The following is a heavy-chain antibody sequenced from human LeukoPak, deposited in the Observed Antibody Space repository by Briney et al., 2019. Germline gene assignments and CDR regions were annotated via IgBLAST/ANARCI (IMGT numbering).Heavy chain of an antibody. D-gene: IGHD6-19*01. CDR3: VKVKENSGWTSAYYYYMDV. V-gene: IGHV3-30*02. CDR2: IHHDGSNK. J-gene: IGHJ6*03. Sequence: GGSLRLSCAASGFTFNNYGIHWVRQAPGKGLEWVAFIHHDGSNKYYADFVKGRFTISRDNSKNTVDLQMNSLRAEDSAVFYRVKVKENSGWTSAYYYYMDVWGRGTTVTIFS. CDR1: GFTFNNYG.